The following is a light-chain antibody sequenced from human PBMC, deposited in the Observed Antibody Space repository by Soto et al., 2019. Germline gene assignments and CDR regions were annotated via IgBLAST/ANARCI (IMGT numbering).Light chain of an antibody. J-gene: IGKJ1*01. CDR1: QRISRN. Sequence: EIVMTQSPATLSVPPGESATLSCRASQRISRNLAWYQQKPGQAPRLLIYDASTRATAIPARFSGSGSETEFTLTISSLQSEDSAVYYCQQYNNWPPWTFGQGTKVEIK. V-gene: IGKV3-15*01. CDR2: DAS. CDR3: QQYNNWPPWT.